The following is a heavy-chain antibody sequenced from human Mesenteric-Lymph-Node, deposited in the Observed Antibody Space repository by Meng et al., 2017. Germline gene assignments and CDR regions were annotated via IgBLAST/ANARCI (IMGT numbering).Heavy chain of an antibody. CDR1: GFTFSSYE. Sequence: GGSLRLSCAASGFTFSSYEMNWVRQAPGKGLEWVANIKQDGSEKYYVDSVKGRFTISRDNAKNSLFLQLNSLRAEDTAVYYCARGHPVTTRTLGAFDPWGQGTLVTVSS. D-gene: IGHD3-16*01. V-gene: IGHV3-7*01. CDR2: IKQDGSEK. CDR3: ARGHPVTTRTLGAFDP. J-gene: IGHJ5*02.